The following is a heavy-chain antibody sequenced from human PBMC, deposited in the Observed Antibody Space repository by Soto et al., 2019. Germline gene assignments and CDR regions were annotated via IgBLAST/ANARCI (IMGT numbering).Heavy chain of an antibody. D-gene: IGHD5-18*01. CDR1: GFTFSSYS. CDR3: ARVGDTAMVSSDH. Sequence: EVQLVESGGGLVQPGGSLRLSCAASGFTFSSYSMNWVRQAPGKGLEWVSYISSSSSTIYYADSVKGRFTISRDNAKNSLYLQMNRLRDEDTAVYYCARVGDTAMVSSDHWGQGTLVTVSS. CDR2: ISSSSSTI. V-gene: IGHV3-48*02. J-gene: IGHJ4*02.